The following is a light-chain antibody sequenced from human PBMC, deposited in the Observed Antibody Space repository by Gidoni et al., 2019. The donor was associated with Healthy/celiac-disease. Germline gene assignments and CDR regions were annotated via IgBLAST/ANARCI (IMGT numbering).Light chain of an antibody. CDR1: QSVSSY. Sequence: EIVLPQSPATLSLSRGERDILSCRASQSVSSYLAWYQQQPGQAPRLLIYDSSNRATGIPARFSGSGSGTDFTLTISSLEPEDFAVYYCQQRSNWPPLTFGGGTKVEIK. V-gene: IGKV3-11*01. J-gene: IGKJ4*02. CDR3: QQRSNWPPLT. CDR2: DSS.